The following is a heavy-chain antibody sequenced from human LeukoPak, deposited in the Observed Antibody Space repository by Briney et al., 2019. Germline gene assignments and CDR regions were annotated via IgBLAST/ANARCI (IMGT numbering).Heavy chain of an antibody. CDR1: GGTFSSYA. CDR3: ARMLLTYYDSSGSYGMDV. Sequence: GASVKVSCKASGGTFSSYAISWVRQAPGQGLEWMGGIIPIFGTANYAQKFQGRVTITADESTSTAYMELSSLRSEDTAVYYCARMLLTYYDSSGSYGMDVWGQGTTVTVSS. CDR2: IIPIFGTA. J-gene: IGHJ6*02. D-gene: IGHD3-22*01. V-gene: IGHV1-69*13.